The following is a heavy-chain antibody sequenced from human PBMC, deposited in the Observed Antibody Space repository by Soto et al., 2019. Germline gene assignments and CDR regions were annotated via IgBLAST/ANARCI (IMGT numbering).Heavy chain of an antibody. CDR3: ARGLSFRGDFDV. D-gene: IGHD2-21*02. CDR2: IYHAGSP. V-gene: IGHV4-4*02. CDR1: GGSISSSSW. J-gene: IGHJ3*01. Sequence: TSETLSLTCDVPGGSISSSSWWTWVRQSPGKGLEWIGEIYHAGSPNYNPSFQSRVTILADKSKNHFSLRLTSVTAADTAIYYCARGLSFRGDFDVWGQGTTVTVSS.